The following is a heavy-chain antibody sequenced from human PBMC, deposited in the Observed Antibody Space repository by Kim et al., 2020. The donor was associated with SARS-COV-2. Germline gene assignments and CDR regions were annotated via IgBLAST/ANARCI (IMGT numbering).Heavy chain of an antibody. CDR3: CRRFLDMAGQTHPFD. CDR2: IRNRANNYAT. CDR1: GFTFRDSA. D-gene: IGHD6-19*01. Sequence: GWSLRLSCAASGFTFRDSAIHWVRQSPGKGLDWLGRIRNRANNYATTYRESLKGRLTISRDDPRNTAFLQLNSLRADDTAIYFCCRRFLDMAGQTHPFD. V-gene: IGHV3-73*01. J-gene: IGHJ4*01.